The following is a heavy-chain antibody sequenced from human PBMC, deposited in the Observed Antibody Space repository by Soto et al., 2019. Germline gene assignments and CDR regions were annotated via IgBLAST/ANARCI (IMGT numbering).Heavy chain of an antibody. J-gene: IGHJ4*02. CDR1: GFTFSSYA. CDR2: ISSNGGST. V-gene: IGHV3-64*01. CDR3: ARDGPYSYGTFDY. D-gene: IGHD5-18*01. Sequence: GGSLRLSCAASGFTFSSYAMHWVRQAPGKGLEYVSAISSNGGSTYYANPVKGRFTISRDNSKNTLYLQMNSLRAEDTAVYYCARDGPYSYGTFDYWGQGTLVTVSS.